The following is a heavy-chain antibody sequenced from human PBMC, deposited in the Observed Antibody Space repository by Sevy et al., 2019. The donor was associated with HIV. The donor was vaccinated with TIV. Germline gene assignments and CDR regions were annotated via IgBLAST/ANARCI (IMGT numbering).Heavy chain of an antibody. CDR2: FDPEDGET. Sequence: VSVKVSCKVSGYTLTELSMHWVRQAPGKGLEWMGGFDPEDGETIYAQKFQGRVTMTEDTSTDTAYMELSSLRSEDTAVYYCATNGAFEYSSTFDYWGQGTLVTVSS. CDR1: GYTLTELS. J-gene: IGHJ4*02. D-gene: IGHD6-6*01. CDR3: ATNGAFEYSSTFDY. V-gene: IGHV1-24*01.